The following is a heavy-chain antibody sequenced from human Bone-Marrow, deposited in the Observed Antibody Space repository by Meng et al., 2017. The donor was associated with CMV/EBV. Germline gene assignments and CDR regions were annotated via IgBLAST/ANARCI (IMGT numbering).Heavy chain of an antibody. D-gene: IGHD1-26*01. CDR3: ARVLGATTMFDD. J-gene: IGHJ4*02. Sequence: GESLKISCAASGFTFSSYAMHWVRQAPGKGLEWVAVISYDGSNKYYADSVKGRFTISRDNSKNTLYLQMNSLRAEDTAVYYCARVLGATTMFDDWGQGTRVTVSS. V-gene: IGHV3-30-3*01. CDR2: ISYDGSNK. CDR1: GFTFSSYA.